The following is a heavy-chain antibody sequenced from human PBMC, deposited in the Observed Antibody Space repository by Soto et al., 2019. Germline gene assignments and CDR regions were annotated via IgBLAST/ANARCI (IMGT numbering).Heavy chain of an antibody. D-gene: IGHD3-3*01. CDR2: ISKVGSVN. CDR1: GFVFSRYA. CDR3: ARSRSGAVPDSFGY. Sequence: QVQLVESGGRVVQPGGSLRLSCAASGFVFSRYAIHWVRQAPGKGLEWVAVISKVGSVNYYADSVRGRFSISRDKSKNTVYLEMNELRGDDTAIFYCARSRSGAVPDSFGYWGQGTLVTVSS. J-gene: IGHJ1*01. V-gene: IGHV3-30-3*01.